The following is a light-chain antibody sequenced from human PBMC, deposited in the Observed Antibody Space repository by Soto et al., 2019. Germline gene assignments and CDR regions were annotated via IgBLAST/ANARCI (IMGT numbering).Light chain of an antibody. J-gene: IGKJ4*01. CDR3: QQRSNWPLLT. Sequence: EIVLTQSPATLSLSPGERATLSCRASQSVSSYLAWYQQKPGQAPRLLIYDASNRATGIPARFSGSGSGTDFPRTISSAEPEDCAVYFCQQRSNWPLLTFGGGTKVEIK. CDR1: QSVSSY. CDR2: DAS. V-gene: IGKV3-11*01.